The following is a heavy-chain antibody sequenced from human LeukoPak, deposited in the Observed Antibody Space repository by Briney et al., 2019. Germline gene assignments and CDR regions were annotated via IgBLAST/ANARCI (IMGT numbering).Heavy chain of an antibody. J-gene: IGHJ4*02. CDR3: ARGRGDSRGTAFDF. V-gene: IGHV4-61*01. Sequence: SETLSLTCTVSGGSLRGDSINQYYWSWIRQPPGKGLEWIGYIYCTGSTTYSPSLKSRVSISIDMSTNQVSLKLSSVTTADTAIYYCARGRGDSRGTAFDFWGQGNLVTVSS. CDR1: GGSLRGDSINQYY. D-gene: IGHD3-16*01. CDR2: IYCTGST.